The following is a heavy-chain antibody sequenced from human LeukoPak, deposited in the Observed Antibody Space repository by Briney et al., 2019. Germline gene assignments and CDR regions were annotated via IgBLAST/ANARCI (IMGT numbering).Heavy chain of an antibody. Sequence: ASVKVSCKTSGYNFASYGINWERQAPGQGLEWMGLISGYNGNTDYAQNFQGRVTMTRDTSTSTVYMELRSLRSDDTAVYYCARDRLTSSSFRYYYTTAGYQSDAFDVWGQGTMVTVSS. CDR3: ARDRLTSSSFRYYYTTAGYQSDAFDV. D-gene: IGHD2/OR15-2a*01. CDR1: GYNFASYG. J-gene: IGHJ3*01. CDR2: ISGYNGNT. V-gene: IGHV1-18*01.